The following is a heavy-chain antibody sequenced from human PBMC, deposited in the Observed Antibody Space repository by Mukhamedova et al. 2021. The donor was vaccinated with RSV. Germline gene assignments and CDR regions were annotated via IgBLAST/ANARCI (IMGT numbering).Heavy chain of an antibody. Sequence: TIPRDNSKNTLYLQMNSLRAEDTAVYYCAKESDYAQYFQHWGQGTLVTVSS. J-gene: IGHJ1*01. CDR3: AKESDYAQYFQH. V-gene: IGHV3-23*01. D-gene: IGHD4-17*01.